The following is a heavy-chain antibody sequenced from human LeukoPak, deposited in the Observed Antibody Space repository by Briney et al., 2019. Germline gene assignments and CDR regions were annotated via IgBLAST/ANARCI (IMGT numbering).Heavy chain of an antibody. Sequence: GASVKVSCKASGYTFTSYAMHWVRQAPGQRLEGMGWINAGNGNTKYSQEFQGRVTITRDTSASTAYMELSSLRSEDMAVYYCARSRYSSSWFSSSPFDPWGQGTLVTVSS. J-gene: IGHJ5*02. V-gene: IGHV1-3*03. D-gene: IGHD6-13*01. CDR1: GYTFTSYA. CDR3: ARSRYSSSWFSSSPFDP. CDR2: INAGNGNT.